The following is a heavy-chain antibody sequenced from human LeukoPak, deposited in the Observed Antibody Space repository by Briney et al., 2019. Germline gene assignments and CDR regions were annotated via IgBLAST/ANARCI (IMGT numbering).Heavy chain of an antibody. Sequence: SETLSLTRTVSGGSISSGDYYWSWIRQHPGKGLEWIGYIYYSGSTYYNPSLKSRVTISVDTSKNQFSLKLSSVTAADTAVYYCARDRITMVRARSFYGMDVWGQGTTVTVSS. CDR3: ARDRITMVRARSFYGMDV. J-gene: IGHJ6*02. CDR1: GGSISSGDYY. V-gene: IGHV4-31*03. CDR2: IYYSGST. D-gene: IGHD3-10*01.